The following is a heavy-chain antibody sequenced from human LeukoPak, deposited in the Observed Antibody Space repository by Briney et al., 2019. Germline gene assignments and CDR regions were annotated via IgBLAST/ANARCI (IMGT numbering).Heavy chain of an antibody. D-gene: IGHD1-26*01. Sequence: PSETLSLTCAVSGGSISSGGYSWSWIRQPPGKGLEWIGYIYHSGSTYCNPSLKSRVTISVGRSKNQFSLKLSSVTAADTAVYYCARGRRGAFDYWGQGTLVTVSS. CDR3: ARGRRGAFDY. V-gene: IGHV4-30-2*01. J-gene: IGHJ4*02. CDR1: GGSISSGGYS. CDR2: IYHSGST.